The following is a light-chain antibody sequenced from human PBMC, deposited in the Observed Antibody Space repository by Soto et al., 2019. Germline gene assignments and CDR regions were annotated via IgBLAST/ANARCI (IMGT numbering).Light chain of an antibody. V-gene: IGKV3-20*01. Sequence: EIVLTQSPGTLSLSPGERATLSCRASQSVSSSYLAWYQQKPGQAPRLLIYGVSSRATGITDRFSASGSGTDITITISTLEPKGFAVYYCQQYGSPSGTFGQGTKVEIK. CDR1: QSVSSSY. CDR3: QQYGSPSGT. J-gene: IGKJ1*01. CDR2: GVS.